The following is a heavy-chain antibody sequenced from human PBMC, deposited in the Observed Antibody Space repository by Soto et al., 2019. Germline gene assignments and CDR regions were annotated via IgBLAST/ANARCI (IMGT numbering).Heavy chain of an antibody. D-gene: IGHD3-22*01. CDR2: ISAYNGNT. J-gene: IGHJ4*02. Sequence: ASVKVSCKASGYTFTSYGISWVRQAPGQGLEWMGWISAYNGNTNYAQKLQGRVTMTTDTSTSTAYMELRSLRSDDTAVYYCARESYYDSSGYWSPGGPLGYWGQGTLVTVSS. V-gene: IGHV1-18*01. CDR3: ARESYYDSSGYWSPGGPLGY. CDR1: GYTFTSYG.